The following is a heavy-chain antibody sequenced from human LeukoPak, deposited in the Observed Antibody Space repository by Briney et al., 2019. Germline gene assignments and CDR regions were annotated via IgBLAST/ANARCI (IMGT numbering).Heavy chain of an antibody. V-gene: IGHV4-61*02. CDR2: MYTSGAT. D-gene: IGHD3-22*01. J-gene: IGHJ4*02. CDR1: GGSVNSGNYY. Sequence: SSETLSLTCTVSGGSVNSGNYYWSWIRQPAGKVMEWIGRMYTSGATNYNPSLKSRVSISRDTSKNQFSLKLNSVTAADTAIYYCAAMIGYFDYWGQGILVTVSS. CDR3: AAMIGYFDY.